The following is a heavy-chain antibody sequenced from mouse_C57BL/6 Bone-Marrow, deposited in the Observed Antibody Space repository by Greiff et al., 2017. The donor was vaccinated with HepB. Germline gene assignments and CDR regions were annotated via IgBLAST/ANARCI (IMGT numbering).Heavy chain of an antibody. D-gene: IGHD1-1*01. V-gene: IGHV1-76*01. CDR2: IYPGSGNT. CDR1: GYTFTDYY. J-gene: IGHJ4*01. CDR3: ARGRYGSSDYAMDY. Sequence: QVQLQQSGAELVRPGASVKLSCKASGYTFTDYYINWVKQRPGQGLEWIARIYPGSGNTYYNEKFKGKATLTAEKSSSTAYMQLSSLTSEDSAVYFCARGRYGSSDYAMDYWGQGTSVTVSS.